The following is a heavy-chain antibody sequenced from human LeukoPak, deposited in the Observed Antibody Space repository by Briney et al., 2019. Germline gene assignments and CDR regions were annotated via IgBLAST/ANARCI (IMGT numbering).Heavy chain of an antibody. CDR3: AGVRYYYDSPDAFDI. J-gene: IGHJ3*02. CDR1: GGSISSSSYY. V-gene: IGHV4-39*07. CDR2: IYYSGST. Sequence: SETLSLTCTVSGGSISSSSYYWGWIRQPPGKGLEWIGSIYYSGSTYYNPSLKSRVTISVDTSKNQFSLKLSSVTAAETAVYYCAGVRYYYDSPDAFDIWGQGTMVTVSS. D-gene: IGHD3-22*01.